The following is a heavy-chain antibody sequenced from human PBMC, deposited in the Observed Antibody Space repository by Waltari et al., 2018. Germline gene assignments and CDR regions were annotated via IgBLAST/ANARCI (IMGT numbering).Heavy chain of an antibody. Sequence: QVQLVQSGAEVKKPGASVKVSCKASGYTFTGYYMHWVRQAPGQGLEWMGWLNPNSGCTNYAQKFQGRVTMTRDTSISTAYMELSRLRSDDTAVYYCARDSPDASNWNYFLAFDYWGQGTLVTVSS. CDR3: ARDSPDASNWNYFLAFDY. CDR2: LNPNSGCT. V-gene: IGHV1-2*02. D-gene: IGHD1-7*01. CDR1: GYTFTGYY. J-gene: IGHJ4*02.